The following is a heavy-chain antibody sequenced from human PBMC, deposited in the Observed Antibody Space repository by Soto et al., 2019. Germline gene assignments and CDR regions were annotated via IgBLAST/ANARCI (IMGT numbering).Heavy chain of an antibody. J-gene: IGHJ6*03. CDR3: ARSPGSGYYGPYYYYYMDV. CDR1: GFTFSDYY. Sequence: GGSLRLSCAASGFTFSDYYMSWIRQAPGKGLEWVSYISSSGSTIYYADSVKGRFTISRDNAKNSLYLQMNSLRAEDTAVYYCARSPGSGYYGPYYYYYMDVWGKGTTVTVSS. D-gene: IGHD3-3*01. CDR2: ISSSGSTI. V-gene: IGHV3-11*01.